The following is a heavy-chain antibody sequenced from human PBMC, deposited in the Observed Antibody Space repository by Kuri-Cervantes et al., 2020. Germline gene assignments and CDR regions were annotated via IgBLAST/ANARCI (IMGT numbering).Heavy chain of an antibody. J-gene: IGHJ6*02. Sequence: GESLKISCAASGFTFSDYYMSWIRQAPGKGLEWVSYISSSGSTIYYADSVKGRFTISRDNAKNSLYLQMNSLRAEDTAVYYCARDTSSGSLGYYYYGMDVWGQGTTVTVSS. CDR3: ARDTSSGSLGYYYYGMDV. V-gene: IGHV3-11*01. D-gene: IGHD3-10*01. CDR1: GFTFSDYY. CDR2: ISSSGSTI.